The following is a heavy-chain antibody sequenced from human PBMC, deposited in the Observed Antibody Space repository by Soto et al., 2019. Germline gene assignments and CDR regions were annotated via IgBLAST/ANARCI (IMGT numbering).Heavy chain of an antibody. CDR2: ISYDGSNK. CDR3: ARFKGCSGGSCYAYFDY. Sequence: QVQLVESGGGVVQPGRSLRLSCAASGFTFSSYAMHWVRQAPGKGLEWVAVISYDGSNKYYADSVKGRFTISRDNSKNTLYLQMTSLRAEDTAVYYCARFKGCSGGSCYAYFDYWGQGTLVTVSS. CDR1: GFTFSSYA. J-gene: IGHJ4*02. V-gene: IGHV3-30-3*01. D-gene: IGHD2-15*01.